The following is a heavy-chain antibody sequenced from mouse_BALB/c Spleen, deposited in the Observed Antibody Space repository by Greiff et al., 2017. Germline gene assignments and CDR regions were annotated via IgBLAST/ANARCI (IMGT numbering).Heavy chain of an antibody. J-gene: IGHJ4*01. D-gene: IGHD2-1*01. Sequence: EVMLVESGGGLVQPGGSRKLSCAASGFTFSSFGMHWVRQAPEKGLAWVAYISSGSSTIYYADTVKGRFTISRDNPKNTLFLQMTSLRSEDTAMYYCARSGGNYGEYYAMDYWGQGTSVTVSS. CDR2: ISSGSSTI. V-gene: IGHV5-17*02. CDR3: ARSGGNYGEYYAMDY. CDR1: GFTFSSFG.